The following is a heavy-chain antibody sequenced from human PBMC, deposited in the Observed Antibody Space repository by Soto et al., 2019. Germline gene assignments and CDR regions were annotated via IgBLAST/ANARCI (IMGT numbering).Heavy chain of an antibody. Sequence: GASVKVSCKASGYSFSSYGISWVRQAPGQGLEWMGWISASGDTNYAQKLQGRVTVTADTSTSTAYMELRSLRSDDTAVYYCVRSGYLNRDFDFWGQGT. V-gene: IGHV1-18*04. CDR3: VRSGYLNRDFDF. J-gene: IGHJ4*02. D-gene: IGHD3-22*01. CDR2: ISASGDT. CDR1: GYSFSSYG.